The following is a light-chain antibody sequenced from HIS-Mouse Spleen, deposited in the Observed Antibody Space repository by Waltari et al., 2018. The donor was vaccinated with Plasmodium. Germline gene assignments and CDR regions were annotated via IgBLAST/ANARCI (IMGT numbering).Light chain of an antibody. J-gene: IGLJ3*02. CDR1: ALPKKY. CDR3: YSTDSSGNHRV. Sequence: SYELTQPPSVSVSPGQTAWITCSGDALPKKYAYWYQQKSGQAPVLVIYEDSKRPSGIPERVSGSRSGTMATLTISGAQVEDEADYYCYSTDSSGNHRVFGGGTKLTVL. CDR2: EDS. V-gene: IGLV3-10*01.